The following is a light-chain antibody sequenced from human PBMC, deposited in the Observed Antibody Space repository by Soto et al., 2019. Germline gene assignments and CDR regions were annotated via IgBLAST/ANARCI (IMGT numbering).Light chain of an antibody. CDR3: QQYDNLRFT. Sequence: DLQMNQSPSSMSASVGDRSPITGKASQDISNYLNWYQQKPGKANKLLIYDASNLETGVPSRFSGSGSGTDFTFTISSLQPEEIATYYCQQYDNLRFTFGPGTKVDIK. CDR2: DAS. J-gene: IGKJ3*01. V-gene: IGKV1-33*01. CDR1: QDISNY.